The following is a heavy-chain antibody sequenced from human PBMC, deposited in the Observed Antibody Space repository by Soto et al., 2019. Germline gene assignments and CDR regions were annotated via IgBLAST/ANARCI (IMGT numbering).Heavy chain of an antibody. Sequence: QVQLVQSGAEEKTPGASVKVSCKASGYTFTSYAMHWVRQAPGQRLEWMGWINAGNGNTKYSQKFQGRVTITRDTSASTAYMEPSSLRSEDTAVYYCARSIVVVTALDYWGQGTLVTVSS. CDR2: INAGNGNT. CDR1: GYTFTSYA. V-gene: IGHV1-3*05. D-gene: IGHD2-21*02. J-gene: IGHJ4*02. CDR3: ARSIVVVTALDY.